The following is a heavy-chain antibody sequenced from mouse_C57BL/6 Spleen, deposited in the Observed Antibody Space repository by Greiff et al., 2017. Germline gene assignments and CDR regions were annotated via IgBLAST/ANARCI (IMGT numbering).Heavy chain of an antibody. Sequence: QVQLQQPGAELVKPGASVKLSCKASGYTFTSYWMHWVKQRPGRGLEWIGRIDPNSGGTKYNEKFKSKATLTVDKPSSTAYMQLSSLTAEASAVYYCARNWEDYFDYWAKAPLSQSPQ. J-gene: IGHJ2*01. CDR2: IDPNSGGT. CDR1: GYTFTSYW. V-gene: IGHV1-72*01. CDR3: ARNWEDYFDY. D-gene: IGHD4-1*01.